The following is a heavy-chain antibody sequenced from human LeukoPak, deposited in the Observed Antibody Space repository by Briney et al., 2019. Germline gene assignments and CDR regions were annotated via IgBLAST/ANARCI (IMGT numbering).Heavy chain of an antibody. Sequence: SETLSLTCTVSGYSISSGYYWGWIRQPPGKGLEWIGSIYHSGSTYYNPSLKSRVTISVDTSKNQFSLKLSSVTAADTAVYYCARVNEHDYPDLPFDYWGQGTLVTVSS. D-gene: IGHD4-11*01. CDR1: GYSISSGYY. CDR2: IYHSGST. J-gene: IGHJ4*02. V-gene: IGHV4-38-2*02. CDR3: ARVNEHDYPDLPFDY.